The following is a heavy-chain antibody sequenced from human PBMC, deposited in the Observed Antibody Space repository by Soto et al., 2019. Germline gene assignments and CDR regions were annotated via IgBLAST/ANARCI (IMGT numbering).Heavy chain of an antibody. CDR2: ISSSSSYI. CDR1: GFTFSSYS. CDR3: ARVVRWLQPSHYGMDV. J-gene: IGHJ6*02. Sequence: PVGSLRLSCAASGFTFSSYSMNWVRQAPGKGLEWVSSISSSSSYIYYADSVKGRFTISRDNAKNSLYLQMNSLRAEDTAVYYCARVVRWLQPSHYGMDVWGQGTTVTVSS. V-gene: IGHV3-21*01. D-gene: IGHD5-12*01.